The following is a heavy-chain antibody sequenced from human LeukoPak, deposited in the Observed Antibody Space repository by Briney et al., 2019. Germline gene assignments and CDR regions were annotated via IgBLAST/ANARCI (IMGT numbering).Heavy chain of an antibody. Sequence: ASVKVSCKASGYTFTNYYVHWVRQAPGQGLEWMGIINPSGGSASYAQNFKGRVTMTRDAFTSTVYTELSSLRSEDTAVYYCARGLGVLIDYWGQGTLVTVSS. CDR2: INPSGGSA. V-gene: IGHV1-46*01. CDR3: ARGLGVLIDY. D-gene: IGHD4-11*01. J-gene: IGHJ4*02. CDR1: GYTFTNYY.